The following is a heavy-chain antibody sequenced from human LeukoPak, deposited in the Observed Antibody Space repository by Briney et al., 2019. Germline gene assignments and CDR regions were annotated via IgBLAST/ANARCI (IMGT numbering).Heavy chain of an antibody. V-gene: IGHV1-2*02. J-gene: IGHJ4*02. Sequence: ASVRVSCKASGYTFTGYYIHWVRQAPGQGLEWMGWINPNSGDTKYAQKFQGRVTMTRDTSISTAYMELSRLRADDTAVFYCARGGSAWHNPFDYWGQGTLVTVSS. D-gene: IGHD6-19*01. CDR3: ARGGSAWHNPFDY. CDR2: INPNSGDT. CDR1: GYTFTGYY.